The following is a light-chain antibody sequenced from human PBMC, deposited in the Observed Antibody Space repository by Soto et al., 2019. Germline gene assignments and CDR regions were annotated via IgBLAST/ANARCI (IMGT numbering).Light chain of an antibody. V-gene: IGKV3-11*01. CDR2: QTS. J-gene: IGKJ1*01. Sequence: EISLTQSPAPLSWFPGDRVTLSCRASQYINTSLAWYQHRPGQSPRLLIYQTSLRAAGIPARFSASGSGTDFTLTISNVQSEDFALYYCHQRKNWPRTFGQGTKVDIK. CDR1: QYINTS. CDR3: HQRKNWPRT.